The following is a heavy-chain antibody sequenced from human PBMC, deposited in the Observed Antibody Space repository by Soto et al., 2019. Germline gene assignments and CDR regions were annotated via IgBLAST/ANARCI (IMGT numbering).Heavy chain of an antibody. D-gene: IGHD3-22*01. Sequence: QVQLQESGPGLVKPSETLSLTCTVSGGSISSYYWSWIRQPPGKGLEWIGYIYYSGSTNYNPSLKSRVTISVDTSKNQFSLKLSSVTAADTAVYYCARHARSITTRPHFDYWGQGTLVTVSS. CDR2: IYYSGST. CDR3: ARHARSITTRPHFDY. J-gene: IGHJ4*02. V-gene: IGHV4-59*08. CDR1: GGSISSYY.